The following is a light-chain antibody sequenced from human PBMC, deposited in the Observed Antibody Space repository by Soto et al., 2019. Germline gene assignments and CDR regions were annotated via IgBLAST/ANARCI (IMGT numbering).Light chain of an antibody. CDR1: QSVSSSY. V-gene: IGKV3-20*01. J-gene: IGKJ1*01. CDR3: QQYDSLVT. CDR2: GTS. Sequence: EIVLTQSPGTLSLSPWKRATLSCRASQSVSSSYLAWYQHKPGRAPRLLIDGTSSRATGIPDRFSGSGSGTDFTLTISRLEPEDFAVYYCQQYDSLVTFGQGTKVDIK.